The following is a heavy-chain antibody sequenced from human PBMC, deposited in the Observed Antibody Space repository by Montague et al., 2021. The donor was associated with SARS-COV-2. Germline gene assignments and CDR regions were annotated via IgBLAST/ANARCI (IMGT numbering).Heavy chain of an antibody. Sequence: SETLSLTCAVYGGSFTGYYWTWIRQPPGKGLEWIGEINHSRSSNYNPSLESRVTMSVDTSKNQFSLRLNSVSAADTAVYYCAGAQVTIFGVLIMLPAAGAVDVWGQGTTVTVSS. D-gene: IGHD3-3*01. CDR2: INHSRSS. CDR3: AGAQVTIFGVLIMLPAAGAVDV. V-gene: IGHV4-34*01. CDR1: GGSFTGYY. J-gene: IGHJ3*01.